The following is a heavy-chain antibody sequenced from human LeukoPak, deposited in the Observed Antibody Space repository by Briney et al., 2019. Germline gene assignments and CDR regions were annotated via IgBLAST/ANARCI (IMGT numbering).Heavy chain of an antibody. CDR2: INPNSGGT. J-gene: IGHJ5*02. Sequence: ASVKVSCKASGYTFTGYYMHWVRQAPGQGLEWRGWINPNSGGTNYAQKFQGTVTMTRDTSISTAYMELTRLRYDDTAVCYCARERGNYDILTDYYEGNGFDPWGQGTLVTVSS. CDR1: GYTFTGYY. D-gene: IGHD3-9*01. CDR3: ARERGNYDILTDYYEGNGFDP. V-gene: IGHV1-2*02.